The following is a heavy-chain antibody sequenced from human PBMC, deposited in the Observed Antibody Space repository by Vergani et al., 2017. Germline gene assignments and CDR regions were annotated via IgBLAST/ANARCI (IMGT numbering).Heavy chain of an antibody. J-gene: IGHJ2*01. CDR1: GDSIISRSYY. D-gene: IGHD3-16*01. V-gene: IGHV4-39*01. CDR2: IYNSGNG. CDR3: ASGKYYSDSTSHFRGRYFDV. Sequence: QMQLQESGPGLVKASETLSLTCTVSGDSIISRSYYWGWIRQPPGKGLEWLGSIYNSGNGDSSSSLKSRVTLSADTSKNQFSLSMTSVTAADTAVYYCASGKYYSDSTSHFRGRYFDVWVRGTLVTVPS.